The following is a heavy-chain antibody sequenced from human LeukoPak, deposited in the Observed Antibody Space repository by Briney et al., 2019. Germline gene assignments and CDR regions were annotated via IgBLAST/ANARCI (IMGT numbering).Heavy chain of an antibody. CDR1: GFTFNMYG. Sequence: GGSLRLSCIGSGFTFNMYGMHWVRQAPGKGLEWVAVISYDGSNKYYADSVKGRFTISRDNSKNTLYLQMNSLRAEDTAVYYCAKDNNYYDSSGYFSYWGQGTLVTVSS. CDR2: ISYDGSNK. D-gene: IGHD3-22*01. CDR3: AKDNNYYDSSGYFSY. V-gene: IGHV3-30*18. J-gene: IGHJ4*02.